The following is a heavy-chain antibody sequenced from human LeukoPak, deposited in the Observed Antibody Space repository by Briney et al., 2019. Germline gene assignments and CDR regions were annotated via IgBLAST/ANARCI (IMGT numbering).Heavy chain of an antibody. CDR3: APQEADY. CDR1: GFTFSSYA. Sequence: GRSLRLSCAASGFTFSSYAMHWVRQAPGKGLEWVAVISYDGSNKYYADSVKGRFTISRDNSKNTLYLQMNSLRAEDTAVYCCAPQEADYWGQGTLVTVSS. CDR2: ISYDGSNK. J-gene: IGHJ4*02. V-gene: IGHV3-30-3*01.